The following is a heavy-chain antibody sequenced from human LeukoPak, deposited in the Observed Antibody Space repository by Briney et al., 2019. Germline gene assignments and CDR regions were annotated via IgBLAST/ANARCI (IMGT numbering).Heavy chain of an antibody. CDR3: AKDGLRLFPSYSSMDV. V-gene: IGHV3-30*02. Sequence: GGSLRLSCAASGFTFSSYGMHWVRQAPGKGLEWVAVIRYDGSNKYYADSVKGRFTISRDNSKNTLYLQMNSLRAEDTAVYYCAKDGLRLFPSYSSMDVWGKGTTVTVSS. CDR2: IRYDGSNK. J-gene: IGHJ6*03. CDR1: GFTFSSYG. D-gene: IGHD5-12*01.